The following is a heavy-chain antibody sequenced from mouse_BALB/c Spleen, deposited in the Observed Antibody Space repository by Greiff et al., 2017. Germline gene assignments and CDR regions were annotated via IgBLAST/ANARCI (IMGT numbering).Heavy chain of an antibody. Sequence: EVKVVESGGDLVKPGGSLKLSCAASGFTFSSYGMSWVRQTPDKRLEWVATISSGGSYTYYPDSVKGRFTISRDNAKNTLYLQMSSLKSEDTAMYYCARQGDDGYSLFAYWGQGTLVTVSA. J-gene: IGHJ3*01. D-gene: IGHD2-3*01. CDR3: ARQGDDGYSLFAY. CDR1: GFTFSSYG. V-gene: IGHV5-6*01. CDR2: ISSGGSYT.